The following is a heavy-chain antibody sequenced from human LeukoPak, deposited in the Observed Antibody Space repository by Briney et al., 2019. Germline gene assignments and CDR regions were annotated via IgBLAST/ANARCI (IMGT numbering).Heavy chain of an antibody. J-gene: IGHJ3*02. D-gene: IGHD3-3*01. CDR2: ISGSGGST. CDR3: ARSNTYYDFWSTSHDAFDI. CDR1: GFTFSSYA. Sequence: GGSLRLSCAASGFTFSSYAMSWVRQAPGKGLEWVSAISGSGGSTYYADSVKGQFTISRDNSKNTLYLQMNSLRAEDTAVYYCARSNTYYDFWSTSHDAFDIWGQGTMVTVSS. V-gene: IGHV3-23*01.